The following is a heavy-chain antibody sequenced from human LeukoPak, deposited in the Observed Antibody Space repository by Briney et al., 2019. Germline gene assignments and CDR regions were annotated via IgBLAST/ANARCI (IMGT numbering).Heavy chain of an antibody. Sequence: GGSLRLXCAASGFTFRDAWLSWVRQAPGKGLEWVGRIQDGGTTDYAAPVKGRFTISRDDSKATLFLQMNSLKTEDTAIYYCTTVSHFYLGGQGTLVTVSS. CDR1: GFTFRDAW. D-gene: IGHD2/OR15-2a*01. V-gene: IGHV3-15*01. CDR2: IQDGGTT. J-gene: IGHJ4*02. CDR3: TTVSHFYL.